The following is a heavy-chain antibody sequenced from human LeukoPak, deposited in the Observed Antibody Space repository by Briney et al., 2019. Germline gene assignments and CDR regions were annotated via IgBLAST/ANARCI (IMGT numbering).Heavy chain of an antibody. CDR3: ARNTRSTLAYDY. V-gene: IGHV1-2*02. CDR1: GYTFTGYY. CDR2: INPNSGGT. J-gene: IGHJ4*02. D-gene: IGHD1-1*01. Sequence: GASVKDSCKASGYTFTGYYLHWVRQAPGQGLEWMGWINPNSGGTNYAQKFQGRVTMTSDTSISTAYMELSRLTSDDTAVYYCARNTRSTLAYDYWGQGTLVTVSS.